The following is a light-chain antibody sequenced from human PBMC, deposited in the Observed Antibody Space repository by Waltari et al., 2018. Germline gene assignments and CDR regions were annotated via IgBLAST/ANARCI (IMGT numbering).Light chain of an antibody. J-gene: IGLJ3*02. CDR1: KLGDRY. Sequence: YELTQPPSVSVSPGQTATITCSGDKLGDRYASWYQQKPGQSPILVMYLDNRRPSGIPERFSGSNLGSTATLTISETQPTDEADYYCQAWDSSTVVFGGGTKLTVL. V-gene: IGLV3-1*01. CDR3: QAWDSSTVV. CDR2: LDN.